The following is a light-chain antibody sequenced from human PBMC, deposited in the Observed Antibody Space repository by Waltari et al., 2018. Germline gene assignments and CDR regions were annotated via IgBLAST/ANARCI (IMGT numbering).Light chain of an antibody. V-gene: IGLV3-21*04. J-gene: IGLJ3*02. CDR1: KLGSKS. CDR3: QVWDDVTDSGV. Sequence: YVLTQPPSVSVDPGKTARLTCGGDKLGSKSVNWYQQKPGQAPVLVMFYDSDRPSEIPERFSGSNSGNTATLTISWVEAGDEADYHCQVWDDVTDSGVFGGGTKLTVL. CDR2: YDS.